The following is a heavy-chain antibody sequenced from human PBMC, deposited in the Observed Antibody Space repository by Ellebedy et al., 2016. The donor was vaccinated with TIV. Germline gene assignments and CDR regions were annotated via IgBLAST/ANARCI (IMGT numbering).Heavy chain of an antibody. V-gene: IGHV1-69*13. CDR1: RGTFSSHA. CDR2: IIPIFGTA. D-gene: IGHD6-19*01. CDR3: ARAIIVGIAVAGTGDFDY. Sequence: SVKVSXKASRGTFSSHAISWVRQAPGQGLEWMGGIIPIFGTANYAQKFQGRVTITADESTSTAYMELSSLRSEDTAVYYCARAIIVGIAVAGTGDFDYWGQGTLVTVSS. J-gene: IGHJ4*02.